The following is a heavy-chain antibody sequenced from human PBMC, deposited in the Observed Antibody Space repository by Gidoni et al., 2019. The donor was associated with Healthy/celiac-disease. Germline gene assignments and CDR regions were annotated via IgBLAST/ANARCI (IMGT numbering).Heavy chain of an antibody. Sequence: QVQLVQSGAEVKKPGASVKVSCKASGYTFTSYGLSWVRQAHGQGLEWMGWISAYNGNTNYAQKLQGRVTMTTDTSTSTAYMELRSLRSDDTAVYYCARVLLEYYYGSGSYSPRWYFDLWGRGTLVTVSS. CDR2: ISAYNGNT. D-gene: IGHD3-10*01. CDR3: ARVLLEYYYGSGSYSPRWYFDL. J-gene: IGHJ2*01. V-gene: IGHV1-18*01. CDR1: GYTFTSYG.